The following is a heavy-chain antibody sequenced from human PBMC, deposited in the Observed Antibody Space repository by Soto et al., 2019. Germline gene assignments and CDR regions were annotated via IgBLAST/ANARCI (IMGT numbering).Heavy chain of an antibody. CDR1: GFTFSSYG. J-gene: IGHJ5*02. CDR3: ARDSYAWYLYDSSGYSVDP. CDR2: IWYDGSNK. Sequence: HPGGSLRLSCAASGFTFSSYGMHWVRQVPGKGLEWVAVIWYDGSNKYYADSVKGRFTISRDNSKNTLYLQMNSLRAEDTAVYYCARDSYAWYLYDSSGYSVDPWGQGTLVTVSS. V-gene: IGHV3-33*01. D-gene: IGHD3-22*01.